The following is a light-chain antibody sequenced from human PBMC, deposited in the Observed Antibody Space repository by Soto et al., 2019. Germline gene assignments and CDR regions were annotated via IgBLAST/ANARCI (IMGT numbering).Light chain of an antibody. CDR1: QGISSY. Sequence: DIXLTXXXXXLSXXVGDXVTITCRASQGISSYLAWYQQKPGKAPKLLIYAASTLQSGVPSRFXGXXXXXXXXXTISSLQPEDFATYYCQQLNSYLITFGQGTRLXXK. J-gene: IGKJ5*01. CDR2: AAS. V-gene: IGKV1-9*01. CDR3: QQLNSYLIT.